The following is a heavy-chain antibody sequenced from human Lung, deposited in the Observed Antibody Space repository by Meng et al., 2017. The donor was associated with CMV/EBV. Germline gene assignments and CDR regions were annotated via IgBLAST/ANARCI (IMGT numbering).Heavy chain of an antibody. CDR3: AREGYSSSYGY. V-gene: IGHV3-30*04. Sequence: LSCAASGFTFSSYAMHWVRQAPGKGLEWVAVISYDGSNKYYADSVKGRFTISRDNSKNTLYLQMNSLRAEDTAVYYCAREGYSSSYGYWGQGTLVTVSS. J-gene: IGHJ4*02. CDR2: ISYDGSNK. D-gene: IGHD6-6*01. CDR1: GFTFSSYA.